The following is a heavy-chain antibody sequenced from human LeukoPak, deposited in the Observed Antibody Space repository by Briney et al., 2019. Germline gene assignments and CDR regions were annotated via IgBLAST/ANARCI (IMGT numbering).Heavy chain of an antibody. CDR1: GGSISSYY. D-gene: IGHD6-19*01. J-gene: IGHJ3*02. CDR2: IYYSGST. V-gene: IGHV4-59*01. Sequence: SETLSLTCTVSGGSISSYYWSWIRQPPGKGLEWIGYIYYSGSTNYNPSLESRVTISVDTSKNQFSLKLSSVTAADTAVYYCARDSTPYSSGWYRDAFDIWGQGTMVTVSS. CDR3: ARDSTPYSSGWYRDAFDI.